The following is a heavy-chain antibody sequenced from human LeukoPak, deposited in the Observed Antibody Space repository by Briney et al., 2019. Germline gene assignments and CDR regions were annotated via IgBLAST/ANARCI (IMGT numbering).Heavy chain of an antibody. CDR2: MNPNSGNT. CDR1: GYTFTSYD. V-gene: IGHV1-8*01. Sequence: ASVKVSCKASGYTFTSYDVNWVRQATGQGLEWMGWMNPNSGNTGYAQKFQGRVTMTRNTSISTAYMELSSLRSEDTAVYYCARGYSYGSGSYYMIWGQGTLVTVSS. J-gene: IGHJ4*02. CDR3: ARGYSYGSGSYYMI. D-gene: IGHD3-10*01.